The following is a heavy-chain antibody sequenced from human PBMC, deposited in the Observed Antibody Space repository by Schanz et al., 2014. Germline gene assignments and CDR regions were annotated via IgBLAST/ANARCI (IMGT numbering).Heavy chain of an antibody. D-gene: IGHD3-3*01. CDR1: EYSFTSYS. CDR3: ARDRRFFDRDDLYYVGS. J-gene: IGHJ4*02. CDR2: INTGSGDT. V-gene: IGHV1-3*04. Sequence: QVHLVQSGAEVKRPGASVKVSCKASEYSFTSYSMHWVRQAPGQRLEWMGWINTGSGDTKYSQNFQGRVTITRDTSASTAYMELSSLRSEDTAVYYCARDRRFFDRDDLYYVGSWGQGTLVTVSS.